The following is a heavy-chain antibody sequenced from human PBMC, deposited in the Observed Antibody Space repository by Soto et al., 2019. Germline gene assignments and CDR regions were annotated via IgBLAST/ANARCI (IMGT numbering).Heavy chain of an antibody. CDR3: ARDLRTTRLDYGMDV. Sequence: QPGGSLRLSCAASGFTFSSYSMNWVRQAPGKGLEWVSYISSSSSTIYYADSVKGRFTISRDNAKNSLYLQMNSLRDEDTAVYYCARDLRTTRLDYGMDVWGQGTTVTVSS. J-gene: IGHJ6*02. CDR1: GFTFSSYS. D-gene: IGHD1-26*01. CDR2: ISSSSSTI. V-gene: IGHV3-48*02.